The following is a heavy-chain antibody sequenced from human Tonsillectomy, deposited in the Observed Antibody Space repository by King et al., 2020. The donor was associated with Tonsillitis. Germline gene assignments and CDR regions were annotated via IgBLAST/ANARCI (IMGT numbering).Heavy chain of an antibody. D-gene: IGHD3-10*01. CDR2: IYYSGNT. Sequence: QLQESGPGLVKPSETLSLTCTVSGGSISSYYWSWIRQPPGKGLEWIGYIYYSGNTNYNPSLKSRVTISVDTSKNQFSLKLSSVTAADTAVYYCARDLTMVRGVNDAFDIWGQGTMVTVSS. J-gene: IGHJ3*02. CDR3: ARDLTMVRGVNDAFDI. CDR1: GGSISSYY. V-gene: IGHV4-59*01.